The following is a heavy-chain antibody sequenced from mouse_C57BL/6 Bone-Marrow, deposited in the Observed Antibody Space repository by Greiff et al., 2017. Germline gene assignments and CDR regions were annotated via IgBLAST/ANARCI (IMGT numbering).Heavy chain of an antibody. J-gene: IGHJ3*01. CDR2: INPGSGGT. CDR1: GYAFTNYL. Sequence: QVQLKESGAELVRPGTSVKVSCKASGYAFTNYLIEWVKQRPGQGLEWIGVINPGSGGTNYNEKFKGKATLTADKSSSTAYMQLSSLTSEDSAVYVCARSKSGGAWFAYWGQGTLVTVSA. CDR3: ARSKSGGAWFAY. V-gene: IGHV1-54*01.